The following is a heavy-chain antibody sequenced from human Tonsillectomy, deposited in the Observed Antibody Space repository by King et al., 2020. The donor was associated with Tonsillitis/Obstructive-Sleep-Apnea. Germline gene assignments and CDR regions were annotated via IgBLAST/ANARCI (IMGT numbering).Heavy chain of an antibody. V-gene: IGHV4-34*01. Sequence: VQLQQWGAGLLKPSETLSLTCAVYGGSFSGYYWSWIRQPPGKGLEWIGEINHSGSTNYNPSLKSRVTISVDTSKNQISLKLSSVTAADTAVYYCARRYSSSTSCYSGEYYFYYYMDVWGKGTTVTVSS. D-gene: IGHD2-2*01. CDR1: GGSFSGYY. CDR3: ARRYSSSTSCYSGEYYFYYYMDV. CDR2: INHSGST. J-gene: IGHJ6*03.